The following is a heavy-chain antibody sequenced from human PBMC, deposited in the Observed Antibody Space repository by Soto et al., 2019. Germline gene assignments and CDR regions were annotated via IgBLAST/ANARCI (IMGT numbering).Heavy chain of an antibody. CDR3: ASLSGCSSTRCNTHMDV. V-gene: IGHV5-51*01. Sequence: PGESLKISCKGSGYSFTSYWIGWVRQMPGKGLEWMGIIYPGDSDTRYSPSFQCQVTISADKSISTAYLRWSRLKASDTAMYYCASLSGCSSTRCNTHMDVWSGGTTVTDSS. CDR1: GYSFTSYW. D-gene: IGHD2-2*02. CDR2: IYPGDSDT. J-gene: IGHJ6*03.